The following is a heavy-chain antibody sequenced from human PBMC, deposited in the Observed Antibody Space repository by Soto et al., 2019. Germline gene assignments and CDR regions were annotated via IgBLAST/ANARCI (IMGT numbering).Heavy chain of an antibody. CDR3: ARDQGEDCTNGVCDYYYYYMDV. CDR2: IWYDGSNK. D-gene: IGHD2-8*01. V-gene: IGHV3-33*01. Sequence: QVQLVESGGGEVQPGRSLRLSCAASGFTFSSYGMHWVRQAPGKGLEWVAVIWYDGSNKYYADSVKGRFTISRDNSKNTLYLQMNSLRAEDTAVYYCARDQGEDCTNGVCDYYYYYMDVWGKGTTVTVSS. CDR1: GFTFSSYG. J-gene: IGHJ6*03.